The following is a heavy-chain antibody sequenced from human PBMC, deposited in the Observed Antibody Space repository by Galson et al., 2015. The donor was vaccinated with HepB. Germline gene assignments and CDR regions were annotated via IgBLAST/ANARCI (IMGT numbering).Heavy chain of an antibody. CDR1: GLTFSSNA. CDR2: ISASGT. V-gene: IGHV3-23*01. D-gene: IGHD4-23*01. CDR3: AKVVYRGYYSYYYGMDV. J-gene: IGHJ6*02. Sequence: SLRLSCAASGLTFSSNAMSWVRQAPGEGLEWVSAISASGTYYADSVKGRFIFSRDNSLNTLYLQMNSVRAEDTAVYYCAKVVYRGYYSYYYGMDVWGQGTTVTVSS.